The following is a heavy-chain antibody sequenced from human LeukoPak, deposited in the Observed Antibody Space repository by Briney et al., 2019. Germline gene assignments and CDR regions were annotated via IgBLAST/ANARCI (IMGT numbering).Heavy chain of an antibody. CDR2: IYYSGST. D-gene: IGHD5-24*01. Sequence: SETLSLTCTVSGGSISSSSYYWGWIRQPPGKGLEWIGSIYYSGSTYYNPSLKSRVTISVDTSKNQFSLKLSSVTAADTAVYYCARGARTRRDGYKDAFDIWGQGIMVTVSS. V-gene: IGHV4-39*07. CDR1: GGSISSSSYY. CDR3: ARGARTRRDGYKDAFDI. J-gene: IGHJ3*02.